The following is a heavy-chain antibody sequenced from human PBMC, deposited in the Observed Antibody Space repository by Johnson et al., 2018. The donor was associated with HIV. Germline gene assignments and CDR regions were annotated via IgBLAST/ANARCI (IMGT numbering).Heavy chain of an antibody. CDR1: RFSFSSYW. Sequence: VQLVESGGGLVQPGGSLRLSCAASRFSFSSYWMHWVRQAPGKGLVWVSRINSDGGSTAYADSVQGRFTISRENTKDTLYLQMNSLRAEDTAVYYCARDRPSGWPDAFDIWGQGTMVTVSS. D-gene: IGHD6-19*01. J-gene: IGHJ3*02. V-gene: IGHV3-74*03. CDR2: INSDGGST. CDR3: ARDRPSGWPDAFDI.